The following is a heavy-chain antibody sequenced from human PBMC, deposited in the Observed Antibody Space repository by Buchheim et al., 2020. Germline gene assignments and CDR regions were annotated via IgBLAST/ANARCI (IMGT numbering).Heavy chain of an antibody. CDR2: IIPIFGTA. Sequence: QVQLVQSGAEVKKPGSSVKVSCKASGGTFSSYAISWVRQAPGQGLEWMGGIIPIFGTANYAQKFQGRVTITADASTSTAYLELSSLRSEDTAGYYCARLGDIVLMVYANYYYGMDVWGQGTT. CDR3: ARLGDIVLMVYANYYYGMDV. CDR1: GGTFSSYA. J-gene: IGHJ6*02. V-gene: IGHV1-69*01. D-gene: IGHD2-8*01.